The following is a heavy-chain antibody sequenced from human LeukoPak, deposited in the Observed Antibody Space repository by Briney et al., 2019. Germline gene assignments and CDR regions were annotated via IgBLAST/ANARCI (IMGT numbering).Heavy chain of an antibody. D-gene: IGHD3-22*01. CDR3: AKWMYYYDSSGFDY. Sequence: GRSLRLSCAASGFTFSSYAMHWVRQAPGKELKWVAVISYDGSNEYYADSMKGRFTISRDNSKNTLYLQMNSLRAEDTAVYYCAKWMYYYDSSGFDYWGQGTLATVSS. J-gene: IGHJ4*02. V-gene: IGHV3-30*18. CDR2: ISYDGSNE. CDR1: GFTFSSYA.